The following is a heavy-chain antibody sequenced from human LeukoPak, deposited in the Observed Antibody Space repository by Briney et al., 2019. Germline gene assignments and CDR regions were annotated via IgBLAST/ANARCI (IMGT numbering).Heavy chain of an antibody. Sequence: SVKVSCKASGSTFTTYDINWVRQAPGQGLEWMGWISPYNGNTDHAQKFQGRVTMTTDTFTSTAYMDLRSLRSDDTAVYYCARKLYDSSRYGQTYYFDNWGQGTLVTVSS. V-gene: IGHV1-18*01. D-gene: IGHD3-22*01. CDR2: ISPYNGNT. CDR1: GSTFTTYD. J-gene: IGHJ4*02. CDR3: ARKLYDSSRYGQTYYFDN.